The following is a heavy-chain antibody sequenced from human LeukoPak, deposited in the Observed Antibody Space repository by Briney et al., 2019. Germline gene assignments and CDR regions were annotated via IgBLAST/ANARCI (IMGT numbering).Heavy chain of an antibody. J-gene: IGHJ4*02. Sequence: SETLSLTCSVSGGSITARRPYWGWIRRSPEKGLEWIGSVSYFGNAYYRPSLLSRATISIDTSKTQISLKLTSVTATDTAMYYCATHDEGSYFDSWGRGTLVTVSS. CDR2: VSYFGNA. CDR1: GGSITARRPY. D-gene: IGHD3-10*01. CDR3: ATHDEGSYFDS. V-gene: IGHV4-39*01.